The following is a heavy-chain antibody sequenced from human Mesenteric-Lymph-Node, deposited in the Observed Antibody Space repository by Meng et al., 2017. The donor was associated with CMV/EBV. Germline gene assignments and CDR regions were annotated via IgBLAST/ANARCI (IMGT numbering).Heavy chain of an antibody. J-gene: IGHJ5*02. V-gene: IGHV3-48*03. D-gene: IGHD6-6*01. CDR3: ARDEYSRFDP. CDR1: GFTFSSYE. Sequence: GGSLRLSCAASGFTFSSYEMNWVRQAPGKGLEWVLYISSSGSTIYYADSVKGRFTISRDNAKNSLYLQMNSLRAEDTAVYYCARDEYSRFDPWGQGTLVTVSS. CDR2: ISSSGSTI.